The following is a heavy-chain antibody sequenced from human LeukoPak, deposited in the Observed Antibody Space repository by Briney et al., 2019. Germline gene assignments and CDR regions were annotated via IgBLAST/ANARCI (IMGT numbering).Heavy chain of an antibody. Sequence: SETLSLTCSVSGGSISSNDYYWGWIRQPPGKGLEWIGSIYYSGTTYYNPSLKSRVTISIDTSKNQFSLRLNSVTAADTAVYYCASLAPYMIRGVATPNWGQGTLVTVSS. D-gene: IGHD3-10*01. CDR1: GGSISSNDYY. V-gene: IGHV4-39*07. CDR2: IYYSGTT. J-gene: IGHJ4*02. CDR3: ASLAPYMIRGVATPN.